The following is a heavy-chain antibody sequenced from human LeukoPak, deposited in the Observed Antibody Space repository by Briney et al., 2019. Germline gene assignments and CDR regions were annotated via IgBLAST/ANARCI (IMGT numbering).Heavy chain of an antibody. CDR2: INAGNGNT. D-gene: IGHD2-15*01. Sequence: ASVKVSCKASGYTFTSYAMHWVRQAPGQRLEWMGWINAGNGNTKYSQKFQGRVTITRDTSAGTAYMELSSLRSEDTAVYYCARGLRYCSGGSCLKYWGQGTLVTVSS. CDR1: GYTFTSYA. V-gene: IGHV1-3*01. CDR3: ARGLRYCSGGSCLKY. J-gene: IGHJ4*02.